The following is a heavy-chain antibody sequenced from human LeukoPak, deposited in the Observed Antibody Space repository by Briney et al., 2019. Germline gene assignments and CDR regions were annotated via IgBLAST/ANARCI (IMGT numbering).Heavy chain of an antibody. D-gene: IGHD4-11*01. CDR1: GFTFSIYW. Sequence: GGSLRLSCAASGFTFSIYWMHWVRQAPGKGLVWVSRINSDGSSTSYADSVKGRFTISRDNSKNTLYLQMNSLRAEDTAVYYCAKSDKSNKNYYYMDVWGKGTTVTVSS. J-gene: IGHJ6*03. CDR3: AKSDKSNKNYYYMDV. CDR2: INSDGSST. V-gene: IGHV3-74*01.